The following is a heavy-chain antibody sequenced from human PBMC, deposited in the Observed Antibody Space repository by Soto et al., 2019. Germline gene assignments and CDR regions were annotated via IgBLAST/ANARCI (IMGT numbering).Heavy chain of an antibody. V-gene: IGHV3-30-3*01. CDR1: GFTFTNYA. CDR3: AREGEYCSGGSSNDSAY. Sequence: QVQLVESGGGVVQPGRSLRLSCAASGFTFTNYAMYWVRQAPGKGLVWMGYVSYDGAHKFYADSVKGRFTISRDNSKNTLVLQMNSLRAEDTAVYSCAREGEYCSGGSSNDSAYWGQGTLVTVSS. D-gene: IGHD2-15*01. J-gene: IGHJ4*02. CDR2: VSYDGAHK.